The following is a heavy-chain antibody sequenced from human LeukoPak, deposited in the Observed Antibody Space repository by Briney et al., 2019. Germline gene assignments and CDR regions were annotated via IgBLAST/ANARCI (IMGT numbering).Heavy chain of an antibody. D-gene: IGHD6-19*01. CDR3: ARYRGIVVGSGFDY. V-gene: IGHV3-48*04. Sequence: GGSLRLSCAASGFTFSSYSMNWVRQAPGKGLEWVSYISSSSSTIYYADSVKGRFTISRDNAKNSLYLQMNSLRAEDTAVYYCARYRGIVVGSGFDYWGQGTLVTVSS. CDR1: GFTFSSYS. J-gene: IGHJ4*02. CDR2: ISSSSSTI.